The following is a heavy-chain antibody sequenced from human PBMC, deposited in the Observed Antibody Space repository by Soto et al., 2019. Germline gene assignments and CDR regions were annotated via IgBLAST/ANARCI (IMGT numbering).Heavy chain of an antibody. CDR2: IYHSGST. Sequence: QLQLQESGSGLVKPSQTLSLTCAVSGGSISSGGYSWSWIRQPPGKCLEWIGYIYHSGSTYYNPSLTRRVTISVDRSKDQFSLKLSSVTAADTAVYYCARGGGYCSSTSCYAEGGYYYYGMDVWGQGTTVTVSS. CDR3: ARGGGYCSSTSCYAEGGYYYYGMDV. J-gene: IGHJ6*02. CDR1: GGSISSGGYS. V-gene: IGHV4-30-2*01. D-gene: IGHD2-2*03.